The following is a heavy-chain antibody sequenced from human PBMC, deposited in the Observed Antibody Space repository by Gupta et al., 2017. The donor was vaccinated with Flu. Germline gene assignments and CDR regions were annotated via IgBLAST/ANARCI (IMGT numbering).Heavy chain of an antibody. J-gene: IGHJ4*02. CDR2: ISGRGGAT. V-gene: IGHV3-23*01. CDR3: ARRFLLDY. Sequence: VRLLESGGALVQPGGSLRLSCAAAGCSFSANAMTWVRQAPGKWLTWVSSISGRGGATYYADSVKGRFTISRDNSKQTLFLQMNSLRAEDTAIYYCARRFLLDYWGLGTLVTVSS. CDR1: GCSFSANA. D-gene: IGHD2/OR15-2a*01.